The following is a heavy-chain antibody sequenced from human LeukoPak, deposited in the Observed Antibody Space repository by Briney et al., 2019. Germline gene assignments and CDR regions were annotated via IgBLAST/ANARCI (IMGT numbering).Heavy chain of an antibody. CDR1: GGSFSGSY. J-gene: IGHJ3*02. Sequence: SGTLSLTCAVYGGSFSGSYWSWIRQSPGKGLEWIGEIIRSGSTTYNPSLKSRVTISIDTSKNQFSLKLSSVTAADTAVYYCARGGGDWNDAYQNAFDIWDQGTMGTVSS. CDR2: IIRSGST. D-gene: IGHD1-1*01. CDR3: ARGGGDWNDAYQNAFDI. V-gene: IGHV4-34*01.